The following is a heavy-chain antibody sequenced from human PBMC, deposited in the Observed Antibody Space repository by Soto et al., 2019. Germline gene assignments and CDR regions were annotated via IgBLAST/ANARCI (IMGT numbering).Heavy chain of an antibody. V-gene: IGHV3-74*01. CDR2: INTDGTTT. J-gene: IGHJ4*02. D-gene: IGHD1-26*01. CDR1: GFTLSSHW. Sequence: PGGSLRLSCAASGFTLSSHWMHWVRQAPGKGLVWVSRINTDGTTTNYADSVKGRFTISRDNAKNTVYLEMNSLRAEDTAVYYCARVIVGATGIDDWGQGTPVTVSS. CDR3: ARVIVGATGIDD.